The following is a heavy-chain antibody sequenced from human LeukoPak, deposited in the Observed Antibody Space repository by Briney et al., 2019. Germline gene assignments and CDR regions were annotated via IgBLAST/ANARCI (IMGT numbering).Heavy chain of an antibody. CDR1: GYTFTIYG. V-gene: IGHV1-18*04. CDR3: ARGVEYSYGYDY. D-gene: IGHD5-18*01. Sequence: ASVKVSCKASGYTFTIYGISWVRQAPGQGLEWMGWISAYNGNTNYAQKLQGRVNMTKDTSTSTAYMELRSLRSDDPGVYYCARGVEYSYGYDYWGQGTLVTVSS. J-gene: IGHJ4*02. CDR2: ISAYNGNT.